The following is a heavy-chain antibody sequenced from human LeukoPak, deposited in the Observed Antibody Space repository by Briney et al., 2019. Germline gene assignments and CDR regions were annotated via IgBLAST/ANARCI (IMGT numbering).Heavy chain of an antibody. V-gene: IGHV3-15*01. CDR1: GFTFRNAW. Sequence: GGSLRLSCAASGFTFRNAWMSWVRQAPGKGLEWVGLIKSKTDGGTTDYAAHVKGRFTISRDDSKNTLFLQVNGLKTEDTAVYYCARDAVYSSSWQYYWGQGTLVTVSS. D-gene: IGHD6-13*01. CDR2: IKSKTDGGTT. J-gene: IGHJ4*02. CDR3: ARDAVYSSSWQYY.